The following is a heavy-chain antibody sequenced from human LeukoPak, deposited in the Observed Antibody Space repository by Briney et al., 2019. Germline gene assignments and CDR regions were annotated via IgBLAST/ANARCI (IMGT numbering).Heavy chain of an antibody. CDR3: ARHLRWLQYTTDAFDI. CDR1: GGSISSSSYY. J-gene: IGHJ3*02. V-gene: IGHV4-39*01. Sequence: KSSETLSLTCTVSGGSISSSSYYWGWIRQPPGKGLEWIGSIYYSGSTYYNPFLKGRVTISVDTSKNQFSLKLSSVTAADTAVYYCARHLRWLQYTTDAFDIWGQGTMVTVSS. CDR2: IYYSGST. D-gene: IGHD5-24*01.